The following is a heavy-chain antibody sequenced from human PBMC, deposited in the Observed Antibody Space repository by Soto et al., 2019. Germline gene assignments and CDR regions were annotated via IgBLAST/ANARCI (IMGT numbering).Heavy chain of an antibody. J-gene: IGHJ6*02. CDR2: ISYDGSNK. V-gene: IGHV3-30*18. D-gene: IGHD3-22*01. CDR1: GFTFSSYG. Sequence: QVQLVESGGGVVQPGRSLRLSCAASGFTFSSYGMHWVRQAPDKGLEWVAVISYDGSNKYYADSVKGRFTISRDNSKNTLYLQMNSLRAEDTAVYYCAKDLATYYYDSSGYGMDVWGQGTTVTVSS. CDR3: AKDLATYYYDSSGYGMDV.